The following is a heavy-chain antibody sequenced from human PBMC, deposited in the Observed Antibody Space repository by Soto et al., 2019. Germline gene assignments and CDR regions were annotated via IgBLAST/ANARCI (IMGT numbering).Heavy chain of an antibody. CDR1: GFNFSYYC. D-gene: IGHD2-2*01. CDR3: TTDSVPMDV. Sequence: GGSLRLSCSASGFNFSYYCMHWVRQAPGKGLEWVAVISYDGSNKYYADSVKGRFTISRGNSKNTLYLQMNSLKTEDTAVYYCTTDSVPMDVWGQGTTVTVSS. V-gene: IGHV3-30*03. CDR2: ISYDGSNK. J-gene: IGHJ6*02.